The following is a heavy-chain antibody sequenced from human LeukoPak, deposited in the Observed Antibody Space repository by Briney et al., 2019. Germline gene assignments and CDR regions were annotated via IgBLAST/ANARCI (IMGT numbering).Heavy chain of an antibody. D-gene: IGHD6-13*01. CDR2: TYYRSKWYN. CDR1: GDSISSNSAA. V-gene: IGHV6-1*01. CDR3: ARGEWSIAAAGYYYYYMDV. Sequence: SQTLSLTCAISGDSISSNSAAWNWIRQSPSRGLEWLGRTYYRSKWYNDYAVSVKSRITINPDTSKNQLSLQMNSVTPEDTAVYYCARGEWSIAAAGYYYYYMDVWGKGTTVTISS. J-gene: IGHJ6*03.